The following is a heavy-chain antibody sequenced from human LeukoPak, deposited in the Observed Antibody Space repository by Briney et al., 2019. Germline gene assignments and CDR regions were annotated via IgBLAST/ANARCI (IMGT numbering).Heavy chain of an antibody. D-gene: IGHD3-10*01. CDR2: ISGSGDST. Sequence: PGGSLRLSCAASGFTFSSYAMTWVRQAPGKGLEWVSAISGSGDSTNYADSVKGRFTIARDNSKNTLYLQLNSLRAEDTAIYYCARDFSGARFGVWYYYGMDVWGQGTTVTVSS. CDR3: ARDFSGARFGVWYYYGMDV. J-gene: IGHJ6*02. CDR1: GFTFSSYA. V-gene: IGHV3-23*01.